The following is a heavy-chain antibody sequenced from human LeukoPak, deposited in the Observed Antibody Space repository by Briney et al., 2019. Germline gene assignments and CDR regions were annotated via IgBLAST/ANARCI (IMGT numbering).Heavy chain of an antibody. CDR1: GFTFSNCA. CDR3: ARAGAYGGNPLDY. V-gene: IGHV3-30-3*01. CDR2: ISYEGSNQ. J-gene: IGHJ4*02. Sequence: GRSLRLSCAASGFTFSNCAMHWVRQAPGKGLEWVAAISYEGSNQYYPHSVKGRFTTSRDNSKNTLYLQMNGLTAEDTAVYYCARAGAYGGNPLDYWGQGTLVTVSS. D-gene: IGHD4-23*01.